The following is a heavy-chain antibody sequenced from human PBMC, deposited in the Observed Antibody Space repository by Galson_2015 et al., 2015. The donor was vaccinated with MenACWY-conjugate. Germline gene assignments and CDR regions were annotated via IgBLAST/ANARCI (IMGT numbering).Heavy chain of an antibody. CDR2: IKQDGSEK. J-gene: IGHJ4*02. D-gene: IGHD1-14*01. CDR1: GFTFSSYW. CDR3: AKDLSRRAYYFDY. Sequence: SLRLSCAASGFTFSSYWMSWVRQAPGKGLEWVANIKQDGSEKYYVDSVKGRFTISRDNAKNSLDLQMNSLRAEDTAVYYCAKDLSRRAYYFDYWGQGTLVTVSS. V-gene: IGHV3-7*01.